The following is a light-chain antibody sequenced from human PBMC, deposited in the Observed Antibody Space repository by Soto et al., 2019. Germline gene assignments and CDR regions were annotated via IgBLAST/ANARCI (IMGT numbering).Light chain of an antibody. Sequence: QSVLTQPPSASGTPGQRVTISCSVGNSNIGTNYVYWYQHLPGATPKLLIYRNNHRPSGVPDRFSASKSGTSASLAINGLRSEDEANYYCAGWDDSLHGLVFGTGTKVTVL. V-gene: IGLV1-47*01. CDR1: NSNIGTNY. J-gene: IGLJ1*01. CDR2: RNN. CDR3: AGWDDSLHGLV.